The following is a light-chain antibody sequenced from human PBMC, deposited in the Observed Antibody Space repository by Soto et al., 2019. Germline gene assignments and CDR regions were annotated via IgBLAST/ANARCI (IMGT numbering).Light chain of an antibody. CDR3: QQSYMDPIT. Sequence: DIQMTQSPSSLSGSIGDRVTITCQASQNITNNLSWYQQKPGKAPNLLIYDASRLQSGVPSRFSSSGGGTDFTLSISSVQPEDFATYFCQQSYMDPITFGQGTRLEIK. CDR1: QNITNN. CDR2: DAS. J-gene: IGKJ5*01. V-gene: IGKV1-39*01.